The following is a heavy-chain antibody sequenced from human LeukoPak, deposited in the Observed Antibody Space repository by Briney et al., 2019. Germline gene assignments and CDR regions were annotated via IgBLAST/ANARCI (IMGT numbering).Heavy chain of an antibody. V-gene: IGHV4-59*01. D-gene: IGHD3-22*01. Sequence: PSETLSLTCTVSGGSISSYYWSWIRQPPGKGLEWIGYIYYSGSTNYNPSLKSRVTISVDTSKNQFSLKLSSVTAADTAVYYCARESLGEPDSSGQNWFDPWGQGTLVTVSS. J-gene: IGHJ5*02. CDR3: ARESLGEPDSSGQNWFDP. CDR2: IYYSGST. CDR1: GGSISSYY.